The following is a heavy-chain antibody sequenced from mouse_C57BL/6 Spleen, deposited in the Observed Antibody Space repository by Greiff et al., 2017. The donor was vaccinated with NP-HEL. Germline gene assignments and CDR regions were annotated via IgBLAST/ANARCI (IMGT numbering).Heavy chain of an antibody. CDR2: INPNNGGT. J-gene: IGHJ4*01. D-gene: IGHD1-1*01. CDR3: ARNYYGSNAMDY. CDR1: GYTFTDYY. Sequence: VQLQPSGPELVKPGASVKISCKASGYTFTDYYMNWVKQSHGKSLEWIGDINPNNGGTSYNQKFKGKATLTVDKSSSTAYMELRSLTSEDSAVYYCARNYYGSNAMDYWGQGTSVTVSS. V-gene: IGHV1-26*01.